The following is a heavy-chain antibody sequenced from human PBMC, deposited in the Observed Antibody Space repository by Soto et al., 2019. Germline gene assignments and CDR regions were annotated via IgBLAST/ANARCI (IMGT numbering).Heavy chain of an antibody. J-gene: IGHJ5*02. CDR2: IYPGDSDT. V-gene: IGHV5-51*01. D-gene: IGHD3-9*01. CDR1: SYRFTSYW. CDR3: ARHPIQYDTLTMGLPSNWFDP. Sequence: XDSLKVYWQCSSYRFTSYWIGLVLQMPGKGLEWMGIIYPGDSDTRYSPSFQGQVTISADKSISTAYLQWSSLKASDTAMYYCARHPIQYDTLTMGLPSNWFDPCGQRTLVTVT.